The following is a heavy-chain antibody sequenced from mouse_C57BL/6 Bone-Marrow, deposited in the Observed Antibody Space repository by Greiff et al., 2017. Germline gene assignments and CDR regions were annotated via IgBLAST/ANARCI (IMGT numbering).Heavy chain of an antibody. CDR1: GFNIKDYY. Sequence: VQLQQSGAELVRPGASVKLSCTASGFNIKDYYMHWVKQRPEQGLEWIGRIDPEDGDTEYAPQFQGKATMTADTSSNPAYLQLSSLTSEYTAVYYCTTAACHGRSPSYCDYWGQGTTLTVSS. CDR2: IDPEDGDT. V-gene: IGHV14-1*01. D-gene: IGHD1-1*01. CDR3: TTAACHGRSPSYCDY. J-gene: IGHJ2*01.